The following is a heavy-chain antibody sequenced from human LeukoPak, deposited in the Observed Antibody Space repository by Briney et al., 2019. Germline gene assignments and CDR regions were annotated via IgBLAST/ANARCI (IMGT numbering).Heavy chain of an antibody. CDR1: GFTFSSYW. Sequence: GGSLRLSCAASGFTFSSYWMSWVRQAPGKGLEWVANIKQDGSEKYYVDSVKGRFTISRDNAKNSLYLQMNSLRAEDTAVYYCAREDRYCSGGSCYSNGGMDVWGQGTTVTVSS. CDR2: IKQDGSEK. V-gene: IGHV3-7*05. CDR3: AREDRYCSGGSCYSNGGMDV. J-gene: IGHJ6*02. D-gene: IGHD2-15*01.